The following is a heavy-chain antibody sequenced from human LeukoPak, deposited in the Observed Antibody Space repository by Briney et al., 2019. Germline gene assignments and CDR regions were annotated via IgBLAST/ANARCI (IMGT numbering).Heavy chain of an antibody. CDR3: AKGQTPYDILTGYLDY. Sequence: GRSLRLSCAASGFTFSSFAMHWVRQAPGKGLEWVAVISYDGSNKYYADSVKGRFTISRDNSKNTLYLQMNSLRAEDTAVYYCAKGQTPYDILTGYLDYWGQGTLVTVSS. CDR2: ISYDGSNK. CDR1: GFTFSSFA. D-gene: IGHD3-9*01. J-gene: IGHJ4*02. V-gene: IGHV3-30*04.